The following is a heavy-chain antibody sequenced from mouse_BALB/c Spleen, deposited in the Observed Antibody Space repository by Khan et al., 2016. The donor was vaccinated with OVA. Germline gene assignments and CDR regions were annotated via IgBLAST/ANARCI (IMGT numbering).Heavy chain of an antibody. CDR1: GYTFINYG. CDR3: VRGGRRTMDY. V-gene: IGHV9-3-1*01. J-gene: IGHJ4*01. D-gene: IGHD3-3*01. Sequence: QVQLKQSGPELKKPGETVKISCKASGYTFINYGMNWVKQAPGKGLKWMGWINSNTGEATYADDFKGRFAFSLETSASTAYLQIKNLKNEDTATYFGVRGGRRTMDYWGQGTSVTVSS. CDR2: INSNTGEA.